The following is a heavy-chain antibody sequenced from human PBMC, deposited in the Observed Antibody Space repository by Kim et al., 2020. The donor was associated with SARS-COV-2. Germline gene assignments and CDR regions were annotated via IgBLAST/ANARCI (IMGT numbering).Heavy chain of an antibody. CDR1: GFTFSDYW. J-gene: IGHJ4*02. CDR2: IKSDGSTT. Sequence: LSLTCAASGFTFSDYWMHWVRQAPGKGLVWVSRIKSDGSTTSYADSVKGRFTISRDNAKNTLYLQMNSLRADDTAVYYCARISSGWEYFDYWGQGTLVTVSS. CDR3: ARISSGWEYFDY. D-gene: IGHD6-19*01. V-gene: IGHV3-74*01.